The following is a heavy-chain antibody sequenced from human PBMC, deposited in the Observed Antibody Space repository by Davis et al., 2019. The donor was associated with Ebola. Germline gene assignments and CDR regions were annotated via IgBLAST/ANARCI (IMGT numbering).Heavy chain of an antibody. D-gene: IGHD1-14*01. Sequence: SVKVSCKASGYTFTGYGISWVRQARGQRLEWIGWIVVGSGNTNYAQRFQGRVTITRDMSTTTSYLDLTNLRFEDTAVYYCAASAGTVGKFDYWGRGTLVTVSS. CDR3: AASAGTVGKFDY. CDR1: GYTFTGYG. CDR2: IVVGSGNT. V-gene: IGHV1-58*02. J-gene: IGHJ4*01.